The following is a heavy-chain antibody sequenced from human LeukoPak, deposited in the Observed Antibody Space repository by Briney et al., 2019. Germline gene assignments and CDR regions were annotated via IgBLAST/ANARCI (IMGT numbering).Heavy chain of an antibody. J-gene: IGHJ4*02. CDR2: IYYSGGT. CDR1: GGSISSSSYY. CDR3: ARHYDYSSDSWDPFDY. V-gene: IGHV4-61*05. Sequence: NPSETLSLTCTVSGGSISSSSYYWSWIRQPPGKGLEWIGYIYYSGGTNYNPSLKSRVTISVDTSKSQFSLKLSSVTAADTAVYYCARHYDYSSDSWDPFDYWGQGTLVTVSS. D-gene: IGHD3-3*01.